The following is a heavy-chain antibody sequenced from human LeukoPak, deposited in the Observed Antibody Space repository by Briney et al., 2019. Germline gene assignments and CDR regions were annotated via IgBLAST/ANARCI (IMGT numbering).Heavy chain of an antibody. J-gene: IGHJ6*03. V-gene: IGHV4-59*01. D-gene: IGHD3-10*01. CDR3: ARTTMVRGTYYMDV. CDR1: GGSISSYY. CDR2: IYYSGYT. Sequence: SETLSLTCTVSGGSISSYYWSWIRQPPGKGLEWIGYIYYSGYTNYNPSLKSRVTISVDTSKNQFSLKLSSVTAADTAVYYCARTTMVRGTYYMDVWGKGTTVIISS.